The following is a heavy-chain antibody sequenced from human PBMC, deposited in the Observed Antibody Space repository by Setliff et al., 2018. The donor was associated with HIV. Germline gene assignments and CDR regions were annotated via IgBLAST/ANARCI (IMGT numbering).Heavy chain of an antibody. Sequence: ASVKVSCKASADTFTNCLINWVRQAPGQGLEWMGWINTDSGTPTYAQAFTGRFVFSLDTSVSTAFLQITSLKAEDTAVYYCARGGQDVLGDYSNFFDSWGQGTLVTVSS. D-gene: IGHD3-9*01. CDR1: ADTFTNCL. CDR2: INTDSGTP. V-gene: IGHV7-4-1*02. J-gene: IGHJ5*01. CDR3: ARGGQDVLGDYSNFFDS.